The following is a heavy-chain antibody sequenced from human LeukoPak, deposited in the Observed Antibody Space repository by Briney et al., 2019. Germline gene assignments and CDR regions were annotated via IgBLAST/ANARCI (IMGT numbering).Heavy chain of an antibody. Sequence: ASVKVSCKASGYTFTSYAMHWVRQAPGQRLEWMGWMNAGNGSTKYSQKFQGRVTITRDTSASTAYMELSSLRSEDTAVYYCARSRIDYYDSSGTRAYGMDVWGQGTTVTVSS. V-gene: IGHV1-3*01. J-gene: IGHJ6*02. D-gene: IGHD3-22*01. CDR1: GYTFTSYA. CDR3: ARSRIDYYDSSGTRAYGMDV. CDR2: MNAGNGST.